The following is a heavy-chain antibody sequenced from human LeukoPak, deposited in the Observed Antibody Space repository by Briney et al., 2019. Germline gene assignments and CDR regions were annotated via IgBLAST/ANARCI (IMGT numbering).Heavy chain of an antibody. J-gene: IGHJ4*02. CDR3: ARFFAGSPDAY. Sequence: PGGSLRLSCAASGFTFSTYSMHWVRQAPGKGLEWVSYISSGGSTIYYADSVKGRFTISRDNSKNSLYLQMSSLRAEDTGVYYCARFFAGSPDAYWGQGTLLTVSS. CDR2: ISSGGSTI. V-gene: IGHV3-48*04. D-gene: IGHD1-26*01. CDR1: GFTFSTYS.